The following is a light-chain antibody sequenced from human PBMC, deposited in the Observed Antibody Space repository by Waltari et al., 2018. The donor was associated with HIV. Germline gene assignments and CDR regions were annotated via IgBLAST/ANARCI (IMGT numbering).Light chain of an antibody. Sequence: QSVLTQPPSASGTPGQRVTISCSGSSSNIGSNNVYWYQQLPRTPPRLLIQRNDQRPSGGSDRVSGSKAVTSASLAISGLRDDDEAEYFCATWDDSLSAWLFGGGTKVTVL. CDR2: RND. CDR3: ATWDDSLSAWL. J-gene: IGLJ3*02. CDR1: SSNIGSNN. V-gene: IGLV1-47*01.